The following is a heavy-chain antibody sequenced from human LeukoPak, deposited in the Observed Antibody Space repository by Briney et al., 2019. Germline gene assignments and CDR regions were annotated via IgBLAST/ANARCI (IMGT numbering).Heavy chain of an antibody. CDR2: ISFSGNT. V-gene: IGHV4-39*07. CDR1: GGSISSSTYY. CDR3: ASSVMGATSPSNLDS. J-gene: IGHJ4*02. Sequence: SETLSLTCTVSGGSISSSTYYWGWIRQPPGKGLEWIASISFSGNTYYNPSLKSRVTISRDTPRNQFSLRLNSVTTADTAVYYCASSVMGATSPSNLDSWGQGILVTVSS. D-gene: IGHD1-26*01.